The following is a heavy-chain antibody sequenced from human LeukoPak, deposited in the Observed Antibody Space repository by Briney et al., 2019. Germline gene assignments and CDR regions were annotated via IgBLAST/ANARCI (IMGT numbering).Heavy chain of an antibody. D-gene: IGHD3/OR15-3a*01. V-gene: IGHV1-69*04. CDR2: VIPTLGIA. Sequence: SVKVSCKASRGTFSNDAISWVRQAPGQGLEWMGRVIPTLGIALYAQRFKGRVTITADKSTSTAYMELSSLTFEDTAVYFCARDLVCTVNCKDSWGQGTLVTVSS. CDR1: RGTFSNDA. J-gene: IGHJ5*01. CDR3: ARDLVCTVNCKDS.